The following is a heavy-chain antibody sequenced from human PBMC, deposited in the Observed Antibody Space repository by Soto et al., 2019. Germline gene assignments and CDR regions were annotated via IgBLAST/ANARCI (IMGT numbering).Heavy chain of an antibody. V-gene: IGHV1-2*02. CDR2: INPDSGDT. CDR1: GYTFTGHY. CDR3: ARAXGPVAYSDYVGTHYFDY. J-gene: IGHJ4*02. D-gene: IGHD4-17*01. Sequence: ASVKVPCKACGYTFTGHYMHWMRQAPGQGLEWMGWINPDSGDTKHAQKFQGRVTMTRDTSISTAYMELSSLRSDDTAVYYCARAXGPVAYSDYVGTHYFDYWGQGALVTVSS.